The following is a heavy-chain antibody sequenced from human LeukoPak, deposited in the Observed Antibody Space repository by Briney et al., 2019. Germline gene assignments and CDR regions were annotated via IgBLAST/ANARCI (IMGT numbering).Heavy chain of an antibody. D-gene: IGHD2/OR15-2a*01. J-gene: IGHJ3*02. Sequence: GGSLRLSCAASGFTFSSYSMNWVRQAPGKGLEWVSSISSSSSYIYYADSVKGRSTISRDNAKNSLYLQMNSLRAEDTAVYYCARNRVDAFDIWGQGTMVTVSS. V-gene: IGHV3-21*01. CDR1: GFTFSSYS. CDR2: ISSSSSYI. CDR3: ARNRVDAFDI.